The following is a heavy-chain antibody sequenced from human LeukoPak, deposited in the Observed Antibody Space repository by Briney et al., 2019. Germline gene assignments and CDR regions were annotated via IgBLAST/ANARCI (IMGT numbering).Heavy chain of an antibody. CDR2: TYYRSKWYN. D-gene: IGHD1-14*01. CDR3: ARAWSTATGAFDI. V-gene: IGHV6-1*01. CDR1: GDSVSSNSAA. J-gene: IGHJ3*02. Sequence: SQTLSLTCAISGDSVSSNSAAWNWLRQSPSRGLEWLGRTYYRSKWYNDYAVSVKSRITINPDTSKNQFSLQLNSVTPEDTAVYYCARAWSTATGAFDIWGQGTMVTVSP.